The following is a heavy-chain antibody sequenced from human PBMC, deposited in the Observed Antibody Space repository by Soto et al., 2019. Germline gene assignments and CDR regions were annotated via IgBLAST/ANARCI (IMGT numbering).Heavy chain of an antibody. D-gene: IGHD1-26*01. CDR3: VTVNLVGAAYYFDY. CDR1: GGSIRNGDYY. J-gene: IGHJ4*02. CDR2: VYYSGTT. Sequence: TLSLTCTVSGGSIRNGDYYWGWIRQPPGKGLEWIGYVYYSGTTYSHPSLNSRVSISVDTSENQFSLRLTSVNAADTAVYYCVTVNLVGAAYYFDYWGQGTLVTVSS. V-gene: IGHV4-30-4*01.